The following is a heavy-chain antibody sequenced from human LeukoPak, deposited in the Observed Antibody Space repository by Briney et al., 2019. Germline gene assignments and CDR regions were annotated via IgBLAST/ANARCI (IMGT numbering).Heavy chain of an antibody. J-gene: IGHJ4*02. CDR3: ARPYRSGWSGSFDY. D-gene: IGHD6-19*01. CDR1: GGSISSYY. V-gene: IGHV4-59*01. Sequence: SETLSLTCTVSGGSISSYYWSWIRQPPGKGLEWIGNIHYSGSTKYDPSLKSRVTILVDTSRNQLSLRMSSVTAADTAVYYCARPYRSGWSGSFDYWGQGTLVTVS. CDR2: IHYSGST.